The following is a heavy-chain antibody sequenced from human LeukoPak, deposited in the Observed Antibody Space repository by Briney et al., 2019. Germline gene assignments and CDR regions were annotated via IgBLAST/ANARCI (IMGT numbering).Heavy chain of an antibody. D-gene: IGHD1-1*01. CDR3: ARASLQLDY. V-gene: IGHV3-11*05. CDR1: GFTFIDYY. CDR2: ISTTSGFT. Sequence: GGSLRLSCAASGFTFIDYYMSWIRQAPGKGLEWVAYISTTSGFTKYADSVRGRFTISRDNAKSSLYLQMNTLRAEDTAVYYCARASLQLDYWGQGTLVTVSS. J-gene: IGHJ4*02.